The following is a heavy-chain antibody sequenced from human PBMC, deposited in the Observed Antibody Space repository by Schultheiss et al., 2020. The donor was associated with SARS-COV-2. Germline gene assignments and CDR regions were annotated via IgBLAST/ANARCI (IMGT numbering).Heavy chain of an antibody. D-gene: IGHD3-3*01. Sequence: SQTLSLTCAVYGGSFSGYYWSWIRQPPGKGLEWIGEINHSGSTNYNPSLKSRVTISVDTSKNQFSLKLSSVTAADTAVYYCARAPGSTIFGVVTNFDYWGQGTLVTVSS. V-gene: IGHV4-34*01. CDR2: INHSGST. J-gene: IGHJ4*02. CDR1: GGSFSGYY. CDR3: ARAPGSTIFGVVTNFDY.